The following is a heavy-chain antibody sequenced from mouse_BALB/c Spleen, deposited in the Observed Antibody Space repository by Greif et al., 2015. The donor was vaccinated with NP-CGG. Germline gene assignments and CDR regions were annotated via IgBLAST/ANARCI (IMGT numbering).Heavy chain of an antibody. CDR3: ARWDWYFDV. J-gene: IGHJ1*01. CDR2: IDPANGNP. V-gene: IGHV14-3*02. CDR1: GFNIKDTY. Sequence: EVQGVESGAELVKPGASVKLSCTASGFNIKDTYMHWVKQRPEQGLEWIGRIDPANGNPKYDPKFQGKATITADTSSNTAYLQLSSLTSEDTAVYYCARWDWYFDVWGAGTTVTVSS.